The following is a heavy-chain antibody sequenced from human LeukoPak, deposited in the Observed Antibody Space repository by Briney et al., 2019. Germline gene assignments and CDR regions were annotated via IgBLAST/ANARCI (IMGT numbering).Heavy chain of an antibody. V-gene: IGHV3-23*01. D-gene: IGHD2-21*02. CDR2: ISVSGSSI. J-gene: IGHJ4*02. Sequence: GGSLRLSCAASGFTFSSYAMTWVLQAPGKGLEWVSDISVSGSSIYYADYVKGRFTISRDSSKNTLYLQMNSLRAEDTAVYYCTKRRVTTFYFDYWGQGTLVTVSS. CDR3: TKRRVTTFYFDY. CDR1: GFTFSSYA.